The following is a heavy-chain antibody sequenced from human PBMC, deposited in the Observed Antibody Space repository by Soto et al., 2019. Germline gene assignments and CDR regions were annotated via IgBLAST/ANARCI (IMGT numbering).Heavy chain of an antibody. V-gene: IGHV3-23*01. J-gene: IGHJ4*02. CDR1: GFTFSSYA. Sequence: GESLNLACAASGFTFSSYAMSCVPHAPGKGLEWVSAISGSGGSTYYADSVKGRFTISRDNSKNTLYLQMNSLRAEDTAVYYCAKPSPGGGFWSGYAYWGQGTLVTVSA. CDR3: AKPSPGGGFWSGYAY. D-gene: IGHD3-3*01. CDR2: ISGSGGST.